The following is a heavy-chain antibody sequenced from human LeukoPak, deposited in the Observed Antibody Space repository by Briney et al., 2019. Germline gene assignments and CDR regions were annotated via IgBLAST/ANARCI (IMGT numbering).Heavy chain of an antibody. J-gene: IGHJ2*01. CDR2: ISGSGGTT. CDR3: ARDTSGSTVGYFDP. V-gene: IGHV3-23*01. Sequence: PGGSPRLSCAASRFTFGSYAMSWVRQAPGKRREWVSIISGSGGTTYYADSVKGRFTISRDNSKNTLYLQMNSLRAEDTAVYYCARDTSGSTVGYFDPWGRGTLVTVSS. D-gene: IGHD3-22*01. CDR1: RFTFGSYA.